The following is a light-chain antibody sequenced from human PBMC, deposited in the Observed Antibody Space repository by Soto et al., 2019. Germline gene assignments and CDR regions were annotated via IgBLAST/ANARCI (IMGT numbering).Light chain of an antibody. V-gene: IGKV4-1*01. J-gene: IGKJ4*01. CDR3: QHYYSTPLT. Sequence: DIVMTQSPDSLAVSLGERATINCKSSQSVLYSSNNKNYLAWYQQKPGQPPKLLIYCASTRESGVPDRFSGSGSGTDFTLTISSLQAEDVAVYYCQHYYSTPLTFGGGTKVEI. CDR1: QSVLYSSNNKNY. CDR2: CAS.